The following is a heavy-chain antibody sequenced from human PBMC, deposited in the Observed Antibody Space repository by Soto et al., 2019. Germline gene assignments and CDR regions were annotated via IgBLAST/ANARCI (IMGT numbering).Heavy chain of an antibody. D-gene: IGHD2-8*01. Sequence: EVQLVESGGGLVQPGGSLRPSCAASGFTFSSYSINWVRQAPGKGLEWFSYITSDSSTISYADSVKGRFTVSRDNAKNSLYLQMTSLRDEDTAVYYCARVGRGVYGMDVWGQGTSVTVSS. J-gene: IGHJ6*02. CDR2: ITSDSSTI. CDR3: ARVGRGVYGMDV. V-gene: IGHV3-48*02. CDR1: GFTFSSYS.